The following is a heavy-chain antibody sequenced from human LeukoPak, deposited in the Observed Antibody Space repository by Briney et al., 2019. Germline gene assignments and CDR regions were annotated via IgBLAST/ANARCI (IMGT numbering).Heavy chain of an antibody. Sequence: GGSLRLSCAASGFTFSSYGMHWVRQTPGKGLEWVAFIRYDGSNKYYADSVKGRFTISRDNSKNTLYLQMNSLRAEDTAVYYCAKDRGGSYFGSAFDYWGQGTLVTVSS. J-gene: IGHJ4*02. CDR1: GFTFSSYG. D-gene: IGHD1-26*01. CDR3: AKDRGGSYFGSAFDY. CDR2: IRYDGSNK. V-gene: IGHV3-30*02.